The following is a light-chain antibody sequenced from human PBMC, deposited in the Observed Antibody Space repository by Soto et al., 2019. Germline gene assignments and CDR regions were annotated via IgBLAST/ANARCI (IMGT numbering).Light chain of an antibody. CDR1: SSDVGGYNY. CDR2: EVS. Sequence: QSALTQPASVSGSPGQSITISCTGTSSDVGGYNYVSWYQQHPGKAPKLMIYEVSNRPSGVSNRFSGSKSGNTASLTISGLQAEDEADYYCCSYAGTYPFVVFGGGTKLTVL. CDR3: CSYAGTYPFVV. J-gene: IGLJ2*01. V-gene: IGLV2-14*01.